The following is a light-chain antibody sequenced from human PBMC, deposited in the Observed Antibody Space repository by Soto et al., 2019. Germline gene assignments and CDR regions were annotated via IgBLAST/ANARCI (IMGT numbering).Light chain of an antibody. V-gene: IGKV1-5*01. CDR3: QQNDDDANAT. J-gene: IGKJ2*01. Sequence: DIQMTQSPSTLSASVGDRVTISCRASQDISSFLAWYQHKPGKAPKLLIYDASTLQTGVPSRFRGSGFGTEFTLTISGLQPDDFANYFFQQNDDDANATFGHGTK. CDR1: QDISSF. CDR2: DAS.